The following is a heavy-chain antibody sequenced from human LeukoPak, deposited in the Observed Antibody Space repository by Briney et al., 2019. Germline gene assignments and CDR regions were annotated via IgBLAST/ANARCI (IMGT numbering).Heavy chain of an antibody. Sequence: ASVTVSCKTSGYTFTDYYIHWVRQAPGQGREWLGCINPASGYTNYAQKFQGRVTMTRDTSINTAYMELSRLTSDDTAVYYCATDPRTTVFGTFRYYYMDVWGEGTTVAVSS. V-gene: IGHV1-2*02. CDR1: GYTFTDYY. CDR3: ATDPRTTVFGTFRYYYMDV. CDR2: INPASGYT. D-gene: IGHD3-3*01. J-gene: IGHJ6*03.